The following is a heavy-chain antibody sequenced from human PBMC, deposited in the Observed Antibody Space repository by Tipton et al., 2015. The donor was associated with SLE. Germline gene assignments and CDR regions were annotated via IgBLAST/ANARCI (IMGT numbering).Heavy chain of an antibody. V-gene: IGHV4-59*08. CDR1: GDSISSYYD. Sequence: TLSLTCTVSGDSISSYYDWSWIRQSPGKGLEWIAYIYYSGRTNYNPSLKSRVPISVDTSKTQFSLKRISVTAADTAVYYCARQERGGAFDYWGQGTLVSVSS. J-gene: IGHJ4*02. CDR2: IYYSGRT. D-gene: IGHD3-16*01. CDR3: ARQERGGAFDY.